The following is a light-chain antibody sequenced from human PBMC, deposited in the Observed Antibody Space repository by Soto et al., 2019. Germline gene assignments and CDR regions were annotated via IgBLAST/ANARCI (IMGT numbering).Light chain of an antibody. V-gene: IGKV1-39*01. CDR2: AAS. Sequence: DIQMTQSPSSLSASVADRVTINCRASQSIRRSLNWYQQKPGKAPNLLIYAASSLQTGVPSRFPGSGSGTDFTLTISNLQPEDFAVYYCQQTYSSPRTFGQGTKVDI. CDR1: QSIRRS. CDR3: QQTYSSPRT. J-gene: IGKJ1*01.